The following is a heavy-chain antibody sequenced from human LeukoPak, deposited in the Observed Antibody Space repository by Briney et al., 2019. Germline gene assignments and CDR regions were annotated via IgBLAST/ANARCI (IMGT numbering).Heavy chain of an antibody. V-gene: IGHV3-30*04. CDR1: GFTFSSYA. Sequence: PGGSLRLSCAASGFTFSSYAMHWVRQAPGKGLEWVAVISYDGSNKYYADSVKGRFTISRDNSKNTLYLQMNSLRAEDTAVYYCARGDQQSWGQGTLVTVSS. CDR2: ISYDGSNK. CDR3: ARGDQQS. D-gene: IGHD3-16*01. J-gene: IGHJ4*02.